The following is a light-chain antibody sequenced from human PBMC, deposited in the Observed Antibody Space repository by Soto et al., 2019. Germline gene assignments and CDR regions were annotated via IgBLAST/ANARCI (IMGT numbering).Light chain of an antibody. V-gene: IGLV2-14*03. CDR1: SSDVGGYDY. Sequence: QSALTQAASVSGSPGQSITISCTGTSSDVGGYDYVSWYQHHPGKAPKLVIYDVNNRPSGVSNRFSGSKSGNTASLTISGLQAEDEGDYYCTSYTGSSPHVVFGGGTKVTVL. CDR3: TSYTGSSPHVV. CDR2: DVN. J-gene: IGLJ3*02.